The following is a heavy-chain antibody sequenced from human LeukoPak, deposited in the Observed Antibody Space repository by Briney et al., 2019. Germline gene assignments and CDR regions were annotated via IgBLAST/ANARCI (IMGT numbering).Heavy chain of an antibody. J-gene: IGHJ4*02. Sequence: PSETLSLTCAVSGYSLCSGPYWGWIRQPPGKGLEYIGSMYHSVCTYYNPSLKSRVTISVDTSKNPFSLNLRSVTAADTAVYYCARQSNTLIYPRQFACWGQGTQVTVSS. V-gene: IGHV4-38-2*01. CDR2: MYHSVCT. CDR1: GYSLCSGPY. CDR3: ARQSNTLIYPRQFAC. D-gene: IGHD2-8*01.